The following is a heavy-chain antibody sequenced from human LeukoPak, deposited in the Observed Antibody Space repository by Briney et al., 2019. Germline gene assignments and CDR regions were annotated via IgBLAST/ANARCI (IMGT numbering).Heavy chain of an antibody. CDR3: AKGSGSYFYYYMDV. J-gene: IGHJ6*03. CDR1: GFTFSSYA. CDR2: LSGSGSYT. Sequence: GGSLRLSCSASGFTFSSYAMSWVRQAPGKGLEWVSVLSGSGSYTYYADSVKGRFTISRDNAKNSLYLQMNSLRAEDMALYYCAKGSGSYFYYYMDVWGKGTTVTVSS. V-gene: IGHV3-23*01. D-gene: IGHD3-10*01.